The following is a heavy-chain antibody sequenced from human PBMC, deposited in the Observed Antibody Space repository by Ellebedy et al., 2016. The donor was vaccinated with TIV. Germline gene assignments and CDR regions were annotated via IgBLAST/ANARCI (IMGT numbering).Heavy chain of an antibody. CDR1: GGSISSSSYY. D-gene: IGHD1-14*01. V-gene: IGHV4-39*07. CDR2: IYYSGST. CDR3: ARGRTQIGYGFDI. Sequence: MPSETLSLTCTVSGGSISSSSYYWGWIRQPPGKGLEWIGSIYYSGSTYYNPSLKSRVTISVDTSKNQFSLKLSSVTAADTAVYYCARGRTQIGYGFDIWGQGTMVTVSS. J-gene: IGHJ3*02.